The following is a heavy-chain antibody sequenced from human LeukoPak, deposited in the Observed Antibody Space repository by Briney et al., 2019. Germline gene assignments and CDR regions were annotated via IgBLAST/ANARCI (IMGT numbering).Heavy chain of an antibody. D-gene: IGHD2-21*02. CDR1: GGSISSSSYY. CDR2: IYYSGST. J-gene: IGHJ4*02. V-gene: IGHV4-39*07. Sequence: SETLSLTCSVSGGSISSSSYYWGWIRQPPGKGLEWIGSIYYSGSTYYNPSLKSRVTISVDTSKNQFSLKLSSVTAADTAVYYCAREEYCGGDCYSGFDYWGQGTLVTVSS. CDR3: AREEYCGGDCYSGFDY.